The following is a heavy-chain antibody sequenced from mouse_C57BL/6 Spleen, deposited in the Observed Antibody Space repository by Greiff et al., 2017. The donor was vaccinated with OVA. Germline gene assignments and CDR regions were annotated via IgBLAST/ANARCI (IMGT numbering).Heavy chain of an antibody. J-gene: IGHJ1*03. D-gene: IGHD4-1*01. CDR2: IYPRSGNT. V-gene: IGHV1-81*01. Sequence: VQLVESGAELARPGASVKLSCKASGYTFTSYGISWVKQRTGQGLEWIGEIYPRSGNTYYNEKFKGKATLTADKSSSTAYMELRSLTSEDSAVYFCARIRNWDWYFDVWGTGTTVTVSS. CDR3: ARIRNWDWYFDV. CDR1: GYTFTSYG.